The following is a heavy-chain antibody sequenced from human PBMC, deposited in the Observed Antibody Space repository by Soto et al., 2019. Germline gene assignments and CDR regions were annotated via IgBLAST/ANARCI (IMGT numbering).Heavy chain of an antibody. Sequence: GGSLRLSCAASGFTFSAYVMSWVRQAPGKGLEWVSSITSSGGGTYYADSVKGRFTVSRDNSKNTVYLQMNSLRDEDTAVYYCAKLTAAWGQGTPVPSPQ. CDR2: ITSSGGGT. J-gene: IGHJ4*02. D-gene: IGHD6-13*01. V-gene: IGHV3-23*01. CDR1: GFTFSAYV. CDR3: AKLTAA.